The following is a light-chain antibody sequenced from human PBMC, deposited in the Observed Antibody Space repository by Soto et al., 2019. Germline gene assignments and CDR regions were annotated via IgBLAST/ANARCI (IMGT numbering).Light chain of an antibody. V-gene: IGKV3-15*01. CDR1: QSVSSN. CDR3: QQYNNWPPLT. J-gene: IGKJ4*01. Sequence: EIVMTQSPATLSVSPGEIATLSCRASQSVSSNFAWYQQKPGQAPRLLIYGASTRATGIPARFSGSWSGIAFTLTINSLQSADFGVYYCQQYNNWPPLTFGGGTKVEIK. CDR2: GAS.